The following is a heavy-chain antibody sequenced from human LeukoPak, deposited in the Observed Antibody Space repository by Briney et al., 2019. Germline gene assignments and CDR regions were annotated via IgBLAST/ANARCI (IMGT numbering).Heavy chain of an antibody. V-gene: IGHV3-23*01. Sequence: GGSLRLSCAASGFTFSNYAMSWVRQAPGKGLEWVSGISNSGGSTYYADSVRGRFTISRDNSKNTLYLQMISLRGEDTAVYYCAKWGYGSGKHNAFDIWGQGTMVTVSS. CDR1: GFTFSNYA. D-gene: IGHD3-10*01. CDR2: ISNSGGST. CDR3: AKWGYGSGKHNAFDI. J-gene: IGHJ3*02.